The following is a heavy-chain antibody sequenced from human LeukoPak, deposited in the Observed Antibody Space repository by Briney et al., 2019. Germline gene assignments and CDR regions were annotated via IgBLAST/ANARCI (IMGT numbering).Heavy chain of an antibody. CDR3: AKDPAGGRDWFDP. D-gene: IGHD3-16*01. Sequence: GGSLRLSCAASGFTFSSYAMSWVRQAPGQGLEWVSAISGSGGSTYYADSAKGRFTISRDNSKNTLHLQMNSRRGEDAAVYYCAKDPAGGRDWFDPWGQETLVTVSS. V-gene: IGHV3-23*01. CDR2: ISGSGGST. J-gene: IGHJ5*02. CDR1: GFTFSSYA.